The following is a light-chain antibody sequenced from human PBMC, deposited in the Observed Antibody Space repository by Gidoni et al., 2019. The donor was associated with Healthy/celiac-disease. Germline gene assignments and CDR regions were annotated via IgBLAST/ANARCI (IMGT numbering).Light chain of an antibody. CDR1: RSGSSY. CDR3: QQYNNLPSYT. V-gene: IGKV3-15*01. J-gene: IGKJ2*01. Sequence: DIVMTQSPATLSVSPGERATLSCSASRSGSSYFAWYQQKPGPAPRLLSYGASTRATGIPARFSGRGSGTEFTLTLSSLQSEDFAVFYCQQYNNLPSYTFGQGTKLEIK. CDR2: GAS.